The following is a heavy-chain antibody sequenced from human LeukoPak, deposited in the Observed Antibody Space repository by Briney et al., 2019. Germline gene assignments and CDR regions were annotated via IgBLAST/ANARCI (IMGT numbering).Heavy chain of an antibody. D-gene: IGHD1-26*01. CDR1: GYSFSNYY. CDR2: MYPGGSDI. CDR3: ASRTGSYYPFGS. J-gene: IGHJ4*02. Sequence: GESLKISCKGSGYSFSNYYIDWVRQMPGKGLEWTGVMYPGGSDIRYSPSFQGQVTISADKSIDTAYLQWSSLKASDSGMYYCASRTGSYYPFGSWGQGTLVTVSS. V-gene: IGHV5-51*01.